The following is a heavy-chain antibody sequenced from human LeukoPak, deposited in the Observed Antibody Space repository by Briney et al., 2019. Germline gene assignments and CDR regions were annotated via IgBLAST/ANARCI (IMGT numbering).Heavy chain of an antibody. D-gene: IGHD6-13*01. Sequence: GGSLRLSCAASGFTFSSYGMHWVRQAPGMGLEWVAFIRYDGSNKYYADSVKGRFTISRDNSKNTLYLQMNSLRPEDTAVYYCAKEGDRYSSTWYGDYWGQGTLVTVSS. CDR2: IRYDGSNK. J-gene: IGHJ4*02. CDR1: GFTFSSYG. V-gene: IGHV3-30*02. CDR3: AKEGDRYSSTWYGDY.